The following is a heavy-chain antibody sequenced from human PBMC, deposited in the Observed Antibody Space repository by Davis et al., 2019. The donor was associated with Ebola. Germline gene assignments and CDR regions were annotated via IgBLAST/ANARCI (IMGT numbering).Heavy chain of an antibody. Sequence: AASVKVSCKASGYTFTSNAINWVRQAPGQGLERLGWINTNSGRPTYAQGFAGRFVFSSDKSDSTISLQISDLKPEDTAVYYCGRAPTPVYYGSKWGGYIDTWGQGTLVTVST. V-gene: IGHV7-4-1*02. J-gene: IGHJ5*02. CDR3: GRAPTPVYYGSKWGGYIDT. CDR1: GYTFTSNA. D-gene: IGHD3-10*01. CDR2: INTNSGRP.